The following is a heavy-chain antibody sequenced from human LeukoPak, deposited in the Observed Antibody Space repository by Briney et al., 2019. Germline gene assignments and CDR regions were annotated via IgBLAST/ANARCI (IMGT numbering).Heavy chain of an antibody. CDR1: GFTFSSYA. V-gene: IGHV3-23*01. J-gene: IGHJ6*03. CDR3: AKDRKDIVVVPAAIAPAYCYYMDV. D-gene: IGHD2-2*02. CDR2: ISGSGGST. Sequence: GGSLRLSCAASGFTFSSYAMSWVRQAPGKGLEWVSAISGSGGSTYYADSVKGRFTISRDNSKNTLYLQMNSLRAEDTAVYYCAKDRKDIVVVPAAIAPAYCYYMDVWGKGTTVTVSS.